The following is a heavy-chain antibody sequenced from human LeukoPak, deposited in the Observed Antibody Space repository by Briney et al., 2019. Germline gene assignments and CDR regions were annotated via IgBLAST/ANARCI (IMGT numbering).Heavy chain of an antibody. CDR2: ISWNSGTI. Sequence: GGSLRLSCAGSGFIFNNYAMHWVRQPPGKGLEWVPGISWNSGTIDYADSVRGRFTISRDNAKNSLYLQMDSLRVEDTAFYYCAKDNRRHYTSGPNPDSLHWGQGALVTVSS. D-gene: IGHD6-19*01. CDR1: GFIFNNYA. CDR3: AKDNRRHYTSGPNPDSLH. J-gene: IGHJ4*02. V-gene: IGHV3-9*01.